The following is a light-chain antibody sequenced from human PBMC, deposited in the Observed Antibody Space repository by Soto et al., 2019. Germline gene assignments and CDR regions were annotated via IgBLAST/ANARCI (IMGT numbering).Light chain of an antibody. Sequence: EIVMTQSPATLSVSPGERATLSCRASQSISSNLAWYQQKPGQAPRLLIYGASTRATGIPARFSGSGSGTEFTLTISSLQSEYFAVYYCQQYINWPPETFGQGTKVEVK. V-gene: IGKV3-15*01. CDR3: QQYINWPPET. J-gene: IGKJ1*01. CDR1: QSISSN. CDR2: GAS.